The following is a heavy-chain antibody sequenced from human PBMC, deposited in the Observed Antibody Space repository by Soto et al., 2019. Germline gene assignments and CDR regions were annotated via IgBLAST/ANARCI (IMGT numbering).Heavy chain of an antibody. CDR3: ARAGVEGYCSGGSCHLGAFDI. D-gene: IGHD2-15*01. CDR2: INPNSGGT. V-gene: IGHV1-2*04. J-gene: IGHJ3*02. Sequence: GASVKVSCKASGYTFTGYYIHSLRQAPGQVLEWMGWINPNSGGTNYAQKFQGWVTMTRDTSISTAYMELSRLRSDDTAVYYCARAGVEGYCSGGSCHLGAFDIWGQGTMVTVSS. CDR1: GYTFTGYY.